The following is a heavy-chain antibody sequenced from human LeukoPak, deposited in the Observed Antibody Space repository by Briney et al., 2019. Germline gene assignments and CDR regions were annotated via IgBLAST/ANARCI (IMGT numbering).Heavy chain of an antibody. V-gene: IGHV1-2*02. CDR2: INPNSGGT. J-gene: IGHJ5*02. Sequence: PLASVKVSRKASGYTFTGYYMHWVRQAPGQGLEWMGWINPNSGGTNYAQKFQGRVTMTRDTSISTAYMELSRLRSDDTAVYYCARDRSYGSGSYAWFDPWGQETLVTVSS. CDR1: GYTFTGYY. D-gene: IGHD3-10*01. CDR3: ARDRSYGSGSYAWFDP.